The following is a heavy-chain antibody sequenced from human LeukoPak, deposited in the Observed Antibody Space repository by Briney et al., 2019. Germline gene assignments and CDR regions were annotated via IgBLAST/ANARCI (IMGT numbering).Heavy chain of an antibody. CDR2: INPNSGGT. V-gene: IGHV1-2*02. J-gene: IGHJ6*03. CDR3: ALVVPAAIYMDV. D-gene: IGHD2-2*02. Sequence: ASVKVSCKASGYTFTGYYMHWVRQAPGQGLEWMGWINPNSGGTNYAQKFQGRVTRTRGTSISTAYMELSRLRSDDTAVYYCALVVPAAIYMDVWGKGTTVTVSS. CDR1: GYTFTGYY.